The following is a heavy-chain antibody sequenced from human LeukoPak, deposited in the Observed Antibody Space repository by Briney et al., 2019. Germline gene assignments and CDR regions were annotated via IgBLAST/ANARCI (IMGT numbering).Heavy chain of an antibody. CDR3: ARGFSH. V-gene: IGHV4-34*01. J-gene: IGHJ4*02. Sequence: SETLSLTCAVYGGSFIDYYWSWLRQPPGKGLEWIGEIGHSGSTTYNPSLKSRVTIPVDTSKNQFSLKLNSATAADTAVYYCARGFSHWGQGTLVTVSS. CDR2: IGHSGST. CDR1: GGSFIDYY.